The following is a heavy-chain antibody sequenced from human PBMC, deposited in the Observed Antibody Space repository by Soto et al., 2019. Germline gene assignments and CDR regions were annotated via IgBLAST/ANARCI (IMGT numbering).Heavy chain of an antibody. D-gene: IGHD2-2*02. Sequence: GASVKVSCKASGGSFSNYGVNWVRQAPGQGLEWMGGIIPIFGTAKYAQKFQGRVTITADDSTRTAYMELSSLRSEDTAVYYCARGVVVPAAIEPIHYYFFDYWGQGTLVTVSS. CDR3: ARGVVVPAAIEPIHYYFFDY. J-gene: IGHJ4*02. CDR2: IIPIFGTA. CDR1: GGSFSNYG. V-gene: IGHV1-69*13.